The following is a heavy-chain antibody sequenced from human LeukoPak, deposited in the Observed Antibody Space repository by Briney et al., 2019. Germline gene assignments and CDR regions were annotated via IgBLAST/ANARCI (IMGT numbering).Heavy chain of an antibody. Sequence: GASLRLSCAASGFTFSSNAMSWVRQAPGKGLEWVSAMSGSGDRTYYADSVKGRFTISRDNSKNTPHLQMDSLRDDDTAVYYCAKEVHDSSGFTADSWGQGTLVTVSS. D-gene: IGHD3-22*01. CDR2: MSGSGDRT. V-gene: IGHV3-23*01. CDR3: AKEVHDSSGFTADS. J-gene: IGHJ4*02. CDR1: GFTFSSNA.